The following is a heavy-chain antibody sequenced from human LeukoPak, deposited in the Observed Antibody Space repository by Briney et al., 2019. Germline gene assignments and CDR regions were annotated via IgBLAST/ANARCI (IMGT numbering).Heavy chain of an antibody. Sequence: GASMKVSCKASGYIFTDYYLHWVRQAPGQGLEWMGWINPNSGGTNSAQKFQGRVTMTTDTSISTAYMELSSLRSDDTAVYYCARDLTSIVVVPAGWFDPWGQGTLVTVSS. CDR3: ARDLTSIVVVPAGWFDP. D-gene: IGHD2-2*01. CDR2: INPNSGGT. J-gene: IGHJ5*02. CDR1: GYIFTDYY. V-gene: IGHV1-2*02.